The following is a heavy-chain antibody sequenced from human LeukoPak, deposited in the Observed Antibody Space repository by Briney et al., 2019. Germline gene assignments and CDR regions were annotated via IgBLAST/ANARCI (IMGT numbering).Heavy chain of an antibody. Sequence: GGSLRLSCAASGFTFSNYAMHWVRQAPGEGLEWVAFISYDGSNKYYADSVKGRFTISRDNSKNTLYLQMNSLRAEDTAVYYCASAYSSAWSSDYWGQGTLVTVSS. CDR2: ISYDGSNK. CDR3: ASAYSSAWSSDY. D-gene: IGHD6-19*01. V-gene: IGHV3-30-3*01. CDR1: GFTFSNYA. J-gene: IGHJ4*02.